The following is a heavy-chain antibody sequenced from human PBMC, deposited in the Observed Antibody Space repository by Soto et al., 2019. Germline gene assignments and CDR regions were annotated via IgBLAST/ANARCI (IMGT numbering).Heavy chain of an antibody. D-gene: IGHD3-22*01. Sequence: GGSLRLSCAASGFTFSNAWMNWVRQAPGKGLEWVGRIKSKTDGGTTDYAAPVKGRFTISRDDSKNTLYLQMNSLKTEDTAVYYCTTDPLHAMIVVVTSEDAFDIWGQGTMVTVSS. CDR1: GFTFSNAW. CDR3: TTDPLHAMIVVVTSEDAFDI. CDR2: IKSKTDGGTT. V-gene: IGHV3-15*07. J-gene: IGHJ3*02.